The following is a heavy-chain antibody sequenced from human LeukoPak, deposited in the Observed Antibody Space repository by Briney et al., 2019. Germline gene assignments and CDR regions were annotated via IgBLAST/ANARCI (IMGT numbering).Heavy chain of an antibody. J-gene: IGHJ4*02. D-gene: IGHD3-22*01. CDR2: INPSGGST. CDR3: ARDKYYDSSGYYHPIEPSFDY. CDR1: GYTFTGYY. V-gene: IGHV1-46*01. Sequence: ASVKVSCKASGYTFTGYYMHWVRQAPGQGLEWMGIINPSGGSTSYAQKFQGRVTMTRDMSTSTVYMELSSLRSEDTAVYYCARDKYYDSSGYYHPIEPSFDYWGQGTLVTVSS.